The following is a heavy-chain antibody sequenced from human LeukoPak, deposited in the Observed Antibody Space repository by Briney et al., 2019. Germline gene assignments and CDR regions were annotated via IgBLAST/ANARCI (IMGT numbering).Heavy chain of an antibody. CDR3: AKSTSLSGSSSWFDP. D-gene: IGHD3-16*02. V-gene: IGHV3-23*01. CDR1: GFTFSSYS. J-gene: IGHJ5*02. CDR2: ISGSGGRT. Sequence: GGSLRLSCAASGFTFSSYSMNWVRQAPGKGLEWVSGISGSGGRTYYADSVKGRFSISRENSKNTLYLEMNSLRAEDAAVYYCAKSTSLSGSSSWFDPWGQGTLVTVSS.